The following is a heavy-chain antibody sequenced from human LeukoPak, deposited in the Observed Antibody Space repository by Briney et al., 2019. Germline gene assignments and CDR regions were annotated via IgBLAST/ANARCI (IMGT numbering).Heavy chain of an antibody. CDR2: IKQDGGEK. CDR1: GFTFSSYW. J-gene: IGHJ6*02. Sequence: GGSLRLSCAASGFTFSSYWMTWVRQAPGKGLEWVANIKQDGGEKYYVDFVKGRFTISRDNSKNTLYLQMNSLRAEDTAVYYCAKGSPDYGDHGLLGYYYYGMDVWGQGTTVTVSS. V-gene: IGHV3-7*03. D-gene: IGHD4-17*01. CDR3: AKGSPDYGDHGLLGYYYYGMDV.